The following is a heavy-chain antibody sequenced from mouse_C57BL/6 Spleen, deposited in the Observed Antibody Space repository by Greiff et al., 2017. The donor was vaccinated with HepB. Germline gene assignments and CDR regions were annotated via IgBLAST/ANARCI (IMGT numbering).Heavy chain of an antibody. CDR1: GYAFSSSW. Sequence: QVQLKESGPELVKPGASVKISCKASGYAFSSSWMNWVKQRPGQGLEWIGRIYPGDGDTNYNGKFKGKATLTADKSSSTAYMQLSSLTSEDSAVYFCARNYAMDYWGQGTSVTVSS. CDR3: ARNYAMDY. V-gene: IGHV1-82*01. J-gene: IGHJ4*01. CDR2: IYPGDGDT.